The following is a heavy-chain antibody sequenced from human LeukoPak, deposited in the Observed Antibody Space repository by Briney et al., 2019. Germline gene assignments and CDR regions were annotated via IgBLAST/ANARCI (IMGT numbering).Heavy chain of an antibody. CDR1: GGSISSYY. V-gene: IGHV4-59*01. D-gene: IGHD2-2*02. CDR3: ARYYCSSSSCYTWWFDP. J-gene: IGHJ5*02. Sequence: PSETLSLTCTVSGGSISSYYWRWIRQPPGKGLEWIGYIHYSGNTNYNPSLKSRVTISVDTSKTQFSLKLRSVTAADTAVYYCARYYCSSSSCYTWWFDPWGQGTLVTVSS. CDR2: IHYSGNT.